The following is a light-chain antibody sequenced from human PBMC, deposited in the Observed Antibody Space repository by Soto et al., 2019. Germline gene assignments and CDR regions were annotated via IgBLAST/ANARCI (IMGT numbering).Light chain of an antibody. CDR1: RSIDNS. CDR3: QQRRYALT. Sequence: EVVLTQSPAILSFSLGERATLSCRASRSIDNSLAWYQHRPGQTPRPLIYYASDRATVIPARFSGSGSGTEFTLTISRLEAEYFAVYYCQQRRYALTFGGGTKVEIK. CDR2: YAS. V-gene: IGKV3-11*01. J-gene: IGKJ4*01.